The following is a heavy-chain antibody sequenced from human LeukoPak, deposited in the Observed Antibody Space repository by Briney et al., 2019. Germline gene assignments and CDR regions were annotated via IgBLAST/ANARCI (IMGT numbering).Heavy chain of an antibody. CDR2: ISGSGGST. J-gene: IGHJ4*02. D-gene: IGHD6-19*01. CDR1: GFTFSSYA. CDR3: AKGPLPGAVAGTPVDY. V-gene: IGHV3-23*01. Sequence: TGGSLRLSCAASGFTFSSYAMSWVRQAPGKGLKWVSAISGSGGSTYYADSVKGRFTISRDNSKNTLYLQMNSLRAEDTAVYYCAKGPLPGAVAGTPVDYWGQGTLVTVSS.